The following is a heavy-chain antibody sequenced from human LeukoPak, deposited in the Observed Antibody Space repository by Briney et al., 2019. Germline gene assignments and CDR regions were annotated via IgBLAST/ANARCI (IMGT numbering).Heavy chain of an antibody. V-gene: IGHV4-61*01. J-gene: IGHJ4*02. CDR2: TYYTGNS. CDR3: AGGYYFQKTAEVGSPALFDY. CDR1: GGSVSSDNYY. D-gene: IGHD1-26*01. Sequence: PSETLSLTCTVSGGSVSSDNYYWTWIRQPPGKGLEWIGCTYYTGNSNYNPSLKSRVTISLDTSKNQFSLKLSSVTAADTAVYYCAGGYYFQKTAEVGSPALFDYGGQGTLVPVHS.